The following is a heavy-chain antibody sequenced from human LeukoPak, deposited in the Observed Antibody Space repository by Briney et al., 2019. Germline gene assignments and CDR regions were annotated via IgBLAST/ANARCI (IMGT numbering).Heavy chain of an antibody. CDR2: INPNSGGT. Sequence: GASVKVSCKASGYTFTGYYMHWVRQAPGQGLEWMGWINPNSGGTNYAQKFQGRVTMTRDTSISTAYMELSRLRSDDTAVYYCASNNSPPPYYYGSGSHRYYYYYGMDVWGQGTTVTVSS. V-gene: IGHV1-2*02. J-gene: IGHJ6*02. CDR3: ASNNSPPPYYYGSGSHRYYYYYGMDV. CDR1: GYTFTGYY. D-gene: IGHD3-10*01.